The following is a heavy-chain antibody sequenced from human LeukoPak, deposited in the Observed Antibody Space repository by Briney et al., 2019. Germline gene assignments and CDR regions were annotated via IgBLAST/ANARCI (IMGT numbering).Heavy chain of an antibody. CDR3: ARDLAFSRLDY. CDR1: GLTFSSSW. J-gene: IGHJ4*02. V-gene: IGHV3-7*01. Sequence: GGSLRLSCAVSGLTFSSSWMDWVRQAPGKGLEWVASISPDGIKRYCADSVKGRFTISRDNARNSLYLQMDSLRVEDTAFYYCARDLAFSRLDYWGQGTLVTVSS. CDR2: ISPDGIKR. D-gene: IGHD2/OR15-2a*01.